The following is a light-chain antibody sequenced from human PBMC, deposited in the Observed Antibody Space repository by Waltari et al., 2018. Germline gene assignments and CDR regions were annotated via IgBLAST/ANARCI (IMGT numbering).Light chain of an antibody. CDR1: SSDGGGYNY. CDR3: CSYEGSVQV. Sequence: QSALTQPRSVSGSPGQSVTISCTGTSSDGGGYNYVSWYQQYPGKAPKLMIYDVSKRPPGVPDRFCGSKSGNTAYLTISGLQAEDEADYYCCSYEGSVQVFGGGTKLTVL. J-gene: IGLJ3*02. V-gene: IGLV2-11*01. CDR2: DVS.